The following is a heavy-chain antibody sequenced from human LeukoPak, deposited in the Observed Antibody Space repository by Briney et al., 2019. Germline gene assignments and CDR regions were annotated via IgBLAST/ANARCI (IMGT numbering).Heavy chain of an antibody. V-gene: IGHV1-18*01. CDR1: GYTFTSYG. Sequence: ASVKVSCTASGYTFTSYGISWVRQAPGQGLEWMGWISAYNGNTNYAQKLQGRVTMTTDTSTSTAYMELRSLRSDDTAVYYCARGTYYYDSSGPSDYWGQGTLVTVSS. J-gene: IGHJ4*02. CDR3: ARGTYYYDSSGPSDY. D-gene: IGHD3-22*01. CDR2: ISAYNGNT.